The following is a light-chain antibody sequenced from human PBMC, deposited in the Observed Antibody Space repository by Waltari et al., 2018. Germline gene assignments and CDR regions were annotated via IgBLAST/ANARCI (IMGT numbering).Light chain of an antibody. CDR2: KVS. CDR3: MQGTHWPYT. V-gene: IGKV2-30*01. Sequence: DGVLTQSPLSLLVTLGQAASTSSRSRQRLVYSDGHTHLNWFHQRPGPSPRRLIYKVSSRDSGVPDRFSGSGSGTDFTLRISRVEAEDVGIYYCMQGTHWPYTFGQGTKLEIK. CDR1: QRLVYSDGHTH. J-gene: IGKJ2*01.